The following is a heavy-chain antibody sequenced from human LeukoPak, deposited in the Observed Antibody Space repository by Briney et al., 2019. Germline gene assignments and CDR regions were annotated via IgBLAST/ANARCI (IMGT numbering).Heavy chain of an antibody. V-gene: IGHV3-48*03. CDR2: ISSSGSTI. Sequence: GGSLRLSCAASGFTFSSYEMNWVRQAPGKGLEWVSYISSSGSTIYYADSVKGRLTISRDNAKNSLYLQMNSLRAEDTAVYYCARGVVVITVDYWGQGTLVTVSS. D-gene: IGHD3-22*01. J-gene: IGHJ4*02. CDR3: ARGVVVITVDY. CDR1: GFTFSSYE.